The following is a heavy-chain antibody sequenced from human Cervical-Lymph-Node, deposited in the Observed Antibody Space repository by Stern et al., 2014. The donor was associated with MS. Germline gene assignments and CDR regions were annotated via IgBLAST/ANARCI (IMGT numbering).Heavy chain of an antibody. D-gene: IGHD5-24*01. Sequence: VQLVESGAEVKQPGSSVKVSCKASGDSFSNYAINWVRQAPGQGLEWLGGAIPMLGTANYAQRFQDRVTISADESTTTAYMELTSLRSDDTAVYYCSREALKMATVLYYDSWGQGTLVTVSS. CDR3: SREALKMATVLYYDS. V-gene: IGHV1-69*01. CDR2: AIPMLGTA. J-gene: IGHJ4*02. CDR1: GDSFSNYA.